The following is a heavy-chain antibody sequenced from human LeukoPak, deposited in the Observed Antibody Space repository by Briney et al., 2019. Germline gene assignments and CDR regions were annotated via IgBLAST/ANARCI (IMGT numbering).Heavy chain of an antibody. CDR3: AKDAPDYGDYLFDY. CDR2: ISVSGDST. V-gene: IGHV3-23*01. Sequence: QAGGSLRLSCAASGFTFSSYAMSWVRQAPGKGLEWVSAISVSGDSTYYADSVKGRFTVSRDNSNNRLYLQMNSLRAEDTAVYYCAKDAPDYGDYLFDYWGQGALVIVSS. D-gene: IGHD4-17*01. CDR1: GFTFSSYA. J-gene: IGHJ4*02.